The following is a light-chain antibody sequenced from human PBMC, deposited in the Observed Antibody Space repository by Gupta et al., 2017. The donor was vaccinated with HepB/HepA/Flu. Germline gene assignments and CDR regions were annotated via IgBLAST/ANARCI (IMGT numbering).Light chain of an antibody. V-gene: IGLV2-14*03. Sequence: QSALTQPASVSRSPGQPITISCTGTSSDVGGYNSVSWYQQHPGKAPKLMIYDVSNRPSGVSNRFSGSKSGNTASLTISGLQPEDEADYYCSSYTSSSTLVVFGGGTKLTVL. CDR1: SSDVGGYNS. CDR2: DVS. J-gene: IGLJ2*01. CDR3: SSYTSSSTLVV.